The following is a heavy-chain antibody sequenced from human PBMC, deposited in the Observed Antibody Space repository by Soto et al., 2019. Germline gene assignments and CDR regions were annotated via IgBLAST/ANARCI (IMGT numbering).Heavy chain of an antibody. V-gene: IGHV3-64D*06. CDR2: ISSNGGST. CDR1: GFTFSGYA. D-gene: IGHD6-13*01. CDR3: VKSRFSSSWYRGSNLDY. Sequence: PGGSLRLSCSPSGFTFSGYAMHWVRQSPGKGLEYVSAISSNGGSTYYADSVKGRFTISRDNSKNTLYLQMSSLRAEDTAVYYCVKSRFSSSWYRGSNLDYWGQGTLVTVSS. J-gene: IGHJ4*02.